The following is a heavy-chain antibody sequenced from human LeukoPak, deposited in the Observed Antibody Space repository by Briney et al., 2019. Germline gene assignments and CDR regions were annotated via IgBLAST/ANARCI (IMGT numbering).Heavy chain of an antibody. CDR3: ARGWGAAAGVLDY. Sequence: PSETLSLTCTVSGGSISSGSYYWSWIRQPPGKGLEWIGYIYYSGSTNYNPSLKSRVTISVDTSKNQFSLKLSSVTAADTAVYYCARGWGAAAGVLDYWGQGTLVTVSS. J-gene: IGHJ4*02. D-gene: IGHD6-13*01. CDR2: IYYSGST. CDR1: GGSISSGSYY. V-gene: IGHV4-61*01.